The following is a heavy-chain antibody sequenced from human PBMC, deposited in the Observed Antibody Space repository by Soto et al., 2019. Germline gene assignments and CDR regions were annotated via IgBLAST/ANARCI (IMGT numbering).Heavy chain of an antibody. CDR2: INHSGST. CDR1: GGSFSGYY. V-gene: IGHV4-34*01. Sequence: QVQLQQWGAGLLKPSETLSLTCAVYGGSFSGYYWSWIRQPPGKGLEWIGEINHSGSTNYNPSLKSRVTIAVDTSKNQFSLKLSSVTAADTAVYYCARERYCGGDCYSLLWGQGTLVTVSS. D-gene: IGHD2-21*02. CDR3: ARERYCGGDCYSLL. J-gene: IGHJ4*02.